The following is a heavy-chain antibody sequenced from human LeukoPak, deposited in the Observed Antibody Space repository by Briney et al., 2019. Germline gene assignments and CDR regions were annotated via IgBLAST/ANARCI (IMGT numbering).Heavy chain of an antibody. D-gene: IGHD6-13*01. CDR3: ARDVEFIIAAAGHGSDY. Sequence: GGSLRLSCAASGFTFNNYWMNWVRQAPGKGLEWVANIKQDGSETYYVDSVKGRFTISRDNAKNSLYLQMNSLRAEDTAVYYCARDVEFIIAAAGHGSDYWGQGTLVTVSS. CDR2: IKQDGSET. V-gene: IGHV3-7*01. CDR1: GFTFNNYW. J-gene: IGHJ4*02.